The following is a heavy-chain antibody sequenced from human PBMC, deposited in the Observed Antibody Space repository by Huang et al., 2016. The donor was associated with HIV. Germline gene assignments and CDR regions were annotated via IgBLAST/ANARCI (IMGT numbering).Heavy chain of an antibody. J-gene: IGHJ4*02. D-gene: IGHD3-22*01. CDR2: VIPTLGTA. Sequence: QVQLVQSGAEVKKPGSSVKVSCKASGGSFRNFAIGWVLQAPGQGIGWMVGVIPTLGTANIAQKFQCRVTIIADESTSTAYMELSSLRSEDTAVYYCATVDYYDTSGPQRGYFDNWGQGTLVTVSS. V-gene: IGHV1-69*01. CDR3: ATVDYYDTSGPQRGYFDN. CDR1: GGSFRNFA.